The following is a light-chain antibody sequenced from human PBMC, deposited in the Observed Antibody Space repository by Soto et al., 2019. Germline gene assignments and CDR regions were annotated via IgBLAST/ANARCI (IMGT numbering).Light chain of an antibody. CDR2: SAF. V-gene: IGKV1-27*01. CDR3: QKYNSAPWT. J-gene: IGKJ1*01. CDR1: QGIAKS. Sequence: DIQMTQSPSSLSASVGDRVTITCRASQGIAKSLAWYQQKPGKAPKLLIYSAFTLQSGVPSRFSGSGSGTDFTLTISSLQPEDVATYYCQKYNSAPWTFGQGTKVEIK.